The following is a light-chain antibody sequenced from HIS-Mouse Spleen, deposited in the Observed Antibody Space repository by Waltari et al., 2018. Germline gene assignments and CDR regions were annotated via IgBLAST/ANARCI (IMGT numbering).Light chain of an antibody. Sequence: SYVLTQPPSVSVAPGQTARITCGGNNIGSKSVHWYQQKPGQAPVLVVYDDSDRPSGIRERFSGSNSGNTATLTISRVEAGDEADYYCQVWDSSSDHRVFGGGTKLTVL. J-gene: IGLJ2*01. CDR1: NIGSKS. V-gene: IGLV3-21*02. CDR3: QVWDSSSDHRV. CDR2: DDS.